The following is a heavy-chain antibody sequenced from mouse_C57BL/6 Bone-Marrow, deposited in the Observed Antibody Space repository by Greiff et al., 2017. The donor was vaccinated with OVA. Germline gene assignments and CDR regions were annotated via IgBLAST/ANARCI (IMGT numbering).Heavy chain of an antibody. CDR2: ISYDGSN. CDR3: ARELGHAMDY. V-gene: IGHV3-6*01. Sequence: EVQLQESGPGLVKPSQSLSLTCSVTGYSITSGYYWNWIRQFPGNKLEWMGYISYDGSNNYNPSLKNRISITRDTSKNQFFLKLNSVTTEDTATYYCARELGHAMDYWGQGTSVTVSS. D-gene: IGHD4-1*01. J-gene: IGHJ4*01. CDR1: GYSITSGYY.